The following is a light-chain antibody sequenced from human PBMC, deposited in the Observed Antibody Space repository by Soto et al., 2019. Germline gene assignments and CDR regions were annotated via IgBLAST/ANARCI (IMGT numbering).Light chain of an antibody. V-gene: IGKV1-39*01. CDR1: QSVSRN. J-gene: IGKJ5*01. Sequence: DIQMTQSPSSLSASVGDRVTITCRASQSVSRNLNWYQQKPGKAPNLLIYDASSLQSGVPSRFSGSGSGTHFTLTIISLQPEDFATYYCQHIHSIPITFGQGTRLDIK. CDR3: QHIHSIPIT. CDR2: DAS.